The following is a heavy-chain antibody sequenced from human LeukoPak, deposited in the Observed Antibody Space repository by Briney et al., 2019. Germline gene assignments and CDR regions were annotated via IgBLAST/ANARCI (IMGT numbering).Heavy chain of an antibody. D-gene: IGHD3-10*01. CDR2: IKHSGST. Sequence: SATLSLTCAVYGGSFSGYSWTWIRPPPGKGLEWTGEIKHSGSTNYNPSLKSRVTISIDTSKNQFSLKLSSATAADTALYYCARVGITLVRGVKQYYFDYWGQGTLVTVSS. CDR1: GGSFSGYS. J-gene: IGHJ4*02. V-gene: IGHV4-34*01. CDR3: ARVGITLVRGVKQYYFDY.